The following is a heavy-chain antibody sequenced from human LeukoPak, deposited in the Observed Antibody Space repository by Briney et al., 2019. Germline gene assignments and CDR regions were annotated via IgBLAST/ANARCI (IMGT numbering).Heavy chain of an antibody. CDR2: IYHSGST. CDR3: AGWPVMTEIGG. CDR1: GYSISSGYY. Sequence: SETLSLTCTVSGYSISSGYYWGWIRQPPGKGLEWIGSIYHSGSTYYNPSLKSRVTISVDTSKNQFSLKLSSVTAADTAVYYCAGWPVMTEIGGWGQGTLVTVSS. J-gene: IGHJ4*02. V-gene: IGHV4-38-2*02. D-gene: IGHD3-16*01.